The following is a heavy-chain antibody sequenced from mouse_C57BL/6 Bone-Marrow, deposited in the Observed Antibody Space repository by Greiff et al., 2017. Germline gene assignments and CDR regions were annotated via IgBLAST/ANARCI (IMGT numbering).Heavy chain of an antibody. D-gene: IGHD1-1*01. J-gene: IGHJ1*03. V-gene: IGHV1-61*01. Sequence: QVQLQQPGAELVRPGSSVKLSCKASGYTFTSYWMDWVKQRPGQGLEWIGNIYPSDSETHYNQKFKDKATLTVDKSSSTSYMQLSSLTSEDSAVYYCAIDYGSSWYFDVWGTGTTVTVSS. CDR3: AIDYGSSWYFDV. CDR2: IYPSDSET. CDR1: GYTFTSYW.